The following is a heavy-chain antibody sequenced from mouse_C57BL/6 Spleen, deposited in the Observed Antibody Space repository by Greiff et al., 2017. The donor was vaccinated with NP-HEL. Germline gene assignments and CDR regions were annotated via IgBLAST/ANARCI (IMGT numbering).Heavy chain of an antibody. D-gene: IGHD2-5*01. CDR3: ARRYSNYVGSAMDY. Sequence: VQLQQSGPELVKPGASVKIPCKASGYTFTDYNMDWVKQSHGKSLEWIGDINPNNGGTIYNQKFKGKATLTVDKSSSTAYMELRSLTSEDTAVYYCARRYSNYVGSAMDYWGQGTSVTVSS. CDR2: INPNNGGT. CDR1: GYTFTDYN. V-gene: IGHV1-18*01. J-gene: IGHJ4*01.